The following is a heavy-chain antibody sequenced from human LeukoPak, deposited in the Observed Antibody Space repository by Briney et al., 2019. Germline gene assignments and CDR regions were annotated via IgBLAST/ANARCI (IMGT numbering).Heavy chain of an antibody. CDR1: GVTFSSYW. Sequence: GGSLRLSCAASGVTFSSYWMSWVRQAPGKGLEWVANIKQNGSEKYYVDSVKGRFTISRDNAKNSLYLQMNSLRAEDTAVYYCARDPYYGSGSLDYWGQGTLVTVSS. V-gene: IGHV3-7*01. D-gene: IGHD3-10*01. J-gene: IGHJ4*02. CDR3: ARDPYYGSGSLDY. CDR2: IKQNGSEK.